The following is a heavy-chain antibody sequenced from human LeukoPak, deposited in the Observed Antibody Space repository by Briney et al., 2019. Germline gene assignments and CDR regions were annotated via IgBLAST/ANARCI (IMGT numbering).Heavy chain of an antibody. D-gene: IGHD2-21*02. J-gene: IGHJ4*02. CDR1: GFTFSSYG. CDR3: AKVLVTAISPFDY. Sequence: PGRSLRLFCAASGFTFSSYGMHWVRQAPGKGLEWVAVISYDGSNKYYADSVKGRFTISRDNSKNTLYLQMNSLRAEDTAVYYCAKVLVTAISPFDYWGQGTLVTVSS. CDR2: ISYDGSNK. V-gene: IGHV3-30*18.